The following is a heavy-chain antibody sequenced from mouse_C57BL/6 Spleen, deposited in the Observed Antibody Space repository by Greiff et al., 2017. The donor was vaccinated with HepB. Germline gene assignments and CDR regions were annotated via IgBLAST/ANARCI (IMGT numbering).Heavy chain of an antibody. CDR3: ARSDYSLPWFAY. J-gene: IGHJ3*01. Sequence: QVQLKQPGAELVMPGASVKLSCKASGYTFTSYWMHWVKQRPGQGLEWIGEIDPSDSYTNYNQKFKGKSTLTVDKSSSTAYMQLSSLTSEDSAVYYCARSDYSLPWFAYWGQGTLVTVSA. CDR1: GYTFTSYW. V-gene: IGHV1-69*01. CDR2: IDPSDSYT. D-gene: IGHD2-12*01.